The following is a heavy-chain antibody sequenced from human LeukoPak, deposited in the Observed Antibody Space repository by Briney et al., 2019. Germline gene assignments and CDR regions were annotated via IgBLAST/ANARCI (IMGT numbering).Heavy chain of an antibody. CDR2: IRYDGSNK. CDR3: ARPAYCGGNCYYFPDY. Sequence: PGGSLRLSCAASGFTFSSYGMHWVRQAPGKGLEWVAFIRYDGSNKYYADSVKGRFTISRDSSKSTLYLQLNSLRAEDTAVYYCARPAYCGGNCYYFPDYWGQGTLVTVSS. CDR1: GFTFSSYG. V-gene: IGHV3-30*02. J-gene: IGHJ4*02. D-gene: IGHD2-21*02.